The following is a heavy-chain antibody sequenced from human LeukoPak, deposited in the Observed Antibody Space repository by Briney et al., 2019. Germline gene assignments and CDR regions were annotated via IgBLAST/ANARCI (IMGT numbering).Heavy chain of an antibody. CDR2: LHAGGNT. D-gene: IGHD3-3*01. CDR1: GFVVSSSY. J-gene: IGHJ4*02. Sequence: PGGSLRLSCAASGFVVSSSYMSWVRQTPVKGLEWLSALHAGGNTFFADSVRGRITISRDNSKNTLYLQMNSLRAEDTAVYYCAKDNRGDDFWSGYYYFDYWGQGTLVTVSS. V-gene: IGHV3-53*01. CDR3: AKDNRGDDFWSGYYYFDY.